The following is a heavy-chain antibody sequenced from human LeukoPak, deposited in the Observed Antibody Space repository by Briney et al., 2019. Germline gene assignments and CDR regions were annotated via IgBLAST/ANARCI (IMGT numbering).Heavy chain of an antibody. Sequence: GGFLRLSCAASGFTFDDYAMHWVRQAPGKGLEWVSLISWDGGSTYYADSVKGRFTISRDNSKNSLYLQMNSLRAEDTALYYCAKGGGYDSYILGWPVDYWGQGTLVTVSS. V-gene: IGHV3-43D*04. CDR3: AKGGGYDSYILGWPVDY. J-gene: IGHJ4*02. D-gene: IGHD5-12*01. CDR1: GFTFDDYA. CDR2: ISWDGGST.